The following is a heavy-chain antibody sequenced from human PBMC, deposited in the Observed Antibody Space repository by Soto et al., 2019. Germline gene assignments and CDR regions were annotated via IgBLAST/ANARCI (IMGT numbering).Heavy chain of an antibody. D-gene: IGHD3-3*01. CDR3: ARTIYDFWSGYLRALDY. CDR2: IYHSGST. V-gene: IGHV4-38-2*01. J-gene: IGHJ4*02. CDR1: GYSISSGYY. Sequence: SETLSLTCAVSGYSISSGYYWGWIRQPPGKGLEWIVSIYHSGSTYYNPSLKSRVTISVDTSKNQFSLKLSSVTAADTAVYYCARTIYDFWSGYLRALDYWGQGTLVTVSS.